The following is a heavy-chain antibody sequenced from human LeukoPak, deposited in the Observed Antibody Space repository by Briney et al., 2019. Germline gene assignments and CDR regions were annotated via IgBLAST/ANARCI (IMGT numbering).Heavy chain of an antibody. J-gene: IGHJ4*02. Sequence: ASVKVSCKASGYTFTSYDINRVRQATGQGLEWMGWMNPNSDNTGYAQKFLGRVSMTRNTSISTAYMELSSLRSEDTAVYYCARGGGSGYYAFDYWGQGTLVTVSS. CDR2: MNPNSDNT. V-gene: IGHV1-8*01. D-gene: IGHD3-16*01. CDR1: GYTFTSYD. CDR3: ARGGGSGYYAFDY.